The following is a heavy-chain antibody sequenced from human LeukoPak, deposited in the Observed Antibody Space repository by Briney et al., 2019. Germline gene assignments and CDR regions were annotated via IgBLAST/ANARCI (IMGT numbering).Heavy chain of an antibody. Sequence: SETLSLTCTVSGGSISGYYWSWIRQPPGKGLEWIGEINHSGSTNYNPSLKSRVTISVDTSKNQFSLKLSSVTAADTAVYYCARGIRHSWFDPWGQGTLVTVSS. CDR2: INHSGST. CDR1: GGSISGYY. V-gene: IGHV4-34*01. CDR3: ARGIRHSWFDP. J-gene: IGHJ5*02.